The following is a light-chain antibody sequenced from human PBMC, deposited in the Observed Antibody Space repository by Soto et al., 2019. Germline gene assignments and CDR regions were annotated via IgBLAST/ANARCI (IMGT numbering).Light chain of an antibody. CDR1: QGISNY. J-gene: IGKJ1*01. CDR3: QKYNSAPWT. CDR2: AAS. V-gene: IGKV1-27*01. Sequence: DIQMTQSPSSLSASVGDRVTITCRASQGISNYLAWYQQKPGKVPKLLIYAASTLQSGVPSRFSGSGSGTHFTLTISSLQPQDVATYYCQKYNSAPWTLGQGTKVEIK.